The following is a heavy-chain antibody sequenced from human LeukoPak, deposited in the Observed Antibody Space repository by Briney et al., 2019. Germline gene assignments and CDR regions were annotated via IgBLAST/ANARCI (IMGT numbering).Heavy chain of an antibody. Sequence: GSLRLSCAASGFTFSNFDMHLVRQTTGKGLEWVSAIGTAGDTYYAGSVKGRFTISRENAKNSLYLQMNSLRAGDTAAYYCARGLRVGCSSTSCSDYFDYWGQGTLVTVSS. D-gene: IGHD2-2*01. CDR3: ARGLRVGCSSTSCSDYFDY. J-gene: IGHJ4*02. CDR2: IGTAGDT. CDR1: GFTFSNFD. V-gene: IGHV3-13*01.